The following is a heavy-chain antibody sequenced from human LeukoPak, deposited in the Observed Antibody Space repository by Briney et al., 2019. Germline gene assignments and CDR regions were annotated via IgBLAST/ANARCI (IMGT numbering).Heavy chain of an antibody. V-gene: IGHV1-18*01. CDR2: ISAYNGNT. CDR1: GYTLTELS. D-gene: IGHD3-10*01. Sequence: ASVKVSCKVSGYTLTELSMHWVRQAPGQGLEWMGWISAYNGNTNYAQKLQGRVTMTTDTSTSTAYMELRSLRSDDTAVYCCAREEGSGSYFGEGYWGQGTLVTVSS. J-gene: IGHJ4*02. CDR3: AREEGSGSYFGEGY.